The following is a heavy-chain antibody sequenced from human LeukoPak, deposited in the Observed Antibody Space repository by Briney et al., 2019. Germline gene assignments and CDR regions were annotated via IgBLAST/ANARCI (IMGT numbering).Heavy chain of an antibody. V-gene: IGHV4-4*07. CDR3: ASHNSGSYQPGAFDI. D-gene: IGHD1-26*01. Sequence: PSETLSLTCTVSGGSISSYYWSWIRQPAGKGLEWIGRIYTSGSTNYNPSLKSRVTMSADTPKNQFSLKLSSVTAADTAVYYCASHNSGSYQPGAFDIWGQGTMVTVSS. CDR2: IYTSGST. CDR1: GGSISSYY. J-gene: IGHJ3*02.